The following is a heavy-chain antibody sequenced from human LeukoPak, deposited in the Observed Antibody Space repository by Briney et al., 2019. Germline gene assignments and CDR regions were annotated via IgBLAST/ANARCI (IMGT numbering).Heavy chain of an antibody. CDR1: GFTFTTYA. Sequence: GGSLRLSCSASGFTFTTYAMSWVRQAPGKGLEWVSAISGSGSSTYYADSVKGRFTISRDNSKNTLFLQMNSLRAEDTAVYYCAKGYCSSSSCYSYAFDIWGQGTVVTVSS. D-gene: IGHD2-2*01. CDR2: ISGSGSST. J-gene: IGHJ3*02. CDR3: AKGYCSSSSCYSYAFDI. V-gene: IGHV3-23*01.